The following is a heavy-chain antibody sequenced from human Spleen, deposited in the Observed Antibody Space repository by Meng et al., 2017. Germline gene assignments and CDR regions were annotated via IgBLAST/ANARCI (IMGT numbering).Heavy chain of an antibody. D-gene: IGHD1-26*01. V-gene: IGHV4-4*02. CDR3: AGGGVVAWEVLQY. Sequence: VHLPESAPGLFKPSGSFALLCSVSLGFIFRTNWWSWVRQTTGMGMQWIGQIYDSGNTNYNPSLKSRVTISVDKSKNQFSLKLSSVTAADTAVYYCAGGGVVAWEVLQYLGQGTLVTVAS. J-gene: IGHJ4*02. CDR2: IYDSGNT. CDR1: LGFIFRTNW.